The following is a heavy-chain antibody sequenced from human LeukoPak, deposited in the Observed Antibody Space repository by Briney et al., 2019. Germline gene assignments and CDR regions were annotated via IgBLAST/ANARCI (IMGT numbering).Heavy chain of an antibody. CDR3: GRSEYCSSTSCFLFDY. Sequence: SETLSLTCTASGGSISSHYWSWIRQPPGKGLEWMGYIYYSGSTNYNPSLKSRVTISVDTSENQFSLKLSSVTAADTAVYYCGRSEYCSSTSCFLFDYWGKGTLVTVSS. V-gene: IGHV4-59*11. J-gene: IGHJ4*02. CDR1: GGSISSHY. D-gene: IGHD2-2*01. CDR2: IYYSGST.